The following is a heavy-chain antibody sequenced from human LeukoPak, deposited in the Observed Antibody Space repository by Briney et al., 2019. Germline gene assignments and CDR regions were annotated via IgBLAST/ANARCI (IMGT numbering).Heavy chain of an antibody. Sequence: GGSLRLSCAASGFTFSRYWMHWVRQAPGKGLEWVSAIYSDGNTYYADSVKGRFTISRDNSKNTLYLQMNSLRAEDTAVYYCAKDQVITFGGVIVPYYYYGMDVWGQGTTVTVSS. D-gene: IGHD3-16*02. CDR3: AKDQVITFGGVIVPYYYYGMDV. CDR2: IYSDGNT. CDR1: GFTFSRYW. J-gene: IGHJ6*02. V-gene: IGHV3-53*01.